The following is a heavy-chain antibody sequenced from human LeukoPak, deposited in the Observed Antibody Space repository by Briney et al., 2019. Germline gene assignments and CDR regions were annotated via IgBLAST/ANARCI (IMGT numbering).Heavy chain of an antibody. J-gene: IGHJ4*02. D-gene: IGHD5-24*01. CDR3: ATGTWLGNGY. Sequence: PGGSLRLSCAASGFTFSSYWMNWVRLAPGQGLEWVASVKEDGSKKHYVDSVKGRFTISRDNAKNSLYLQMNNMRVEDTAVYYCATGTWLGNGYWGQGTLVTVSS. CDR2: VKEDGSKK. CDR1: GFTFSSYW. V-gene: IGHV3-7*01.